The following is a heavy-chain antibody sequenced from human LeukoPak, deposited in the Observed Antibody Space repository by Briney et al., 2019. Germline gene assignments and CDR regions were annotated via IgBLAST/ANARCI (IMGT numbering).Heavy chain of an antibody. CDR1: GFTFSNAW. CDR2: IKSKTDGGTT. CDR3: ATGHCSGGSCYFYVGLDV. Sequence: MPGGSLRLSCAASGFTFSNAWMSWVRQAPGKALEWVGRIKSKTDGGTTDYAAPVHGRFNISRDNSKNTLYLQMSSLKTEDTAVYYCATGHCSGGSCYFYVGLDVWGQGTTVTVSS. J-gene: IGHJ6*02. V-gene: IGHV3-15*01. D-gene: IGHD2-15*01.